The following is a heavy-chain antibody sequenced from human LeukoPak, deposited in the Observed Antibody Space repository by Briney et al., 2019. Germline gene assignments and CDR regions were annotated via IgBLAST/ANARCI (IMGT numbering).Heavy chain of an antibody. D-gene: IGHD3-10*01. V-gene: IGHV3-66*01. J-gene: IGHJ6*03. CDR1: GFTVSSNY. CDR2: IYSDGST. CDR3: ARVIAARERAWFGELRLYYYSYIDV. Sequence: GGSLRLFCAASGFTVSSNYMSWVRQAPGKGLEWVSVIYSDGSTYYADSVKGRFTISRDNSKNTLYLQMNSLRAEDTAVYYCARVIAARERAWFGELRLYYYSYIDVWGKGTTVTISS.